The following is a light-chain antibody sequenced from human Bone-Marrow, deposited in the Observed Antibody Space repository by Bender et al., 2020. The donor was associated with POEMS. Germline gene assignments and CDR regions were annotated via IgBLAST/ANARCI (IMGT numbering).Light chain of an antibody. J-gene: IGLJ2*01. Sequence: QPALTQPASVSGSPGQSITISCIGTSSDVGGYNYVSWYQQHPGKAPKLMIYDVSNRPSGVSNRFSGSKSGNTASLTISGLQAEDEADYYCSSFTSTSTVVFGGGTKLTVL. CDR3: SSFTSTSTVV. CDR1: SSDVGGYNY. V-gene: IGLV2-14*03. CDR2: DVS.